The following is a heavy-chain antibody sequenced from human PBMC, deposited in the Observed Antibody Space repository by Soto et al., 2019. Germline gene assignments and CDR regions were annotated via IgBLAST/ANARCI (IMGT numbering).Heavy chain of an antibody. J-gene: IGHJ2*01. CDR1: GFTFSSYG. Sequence: LRLSCAASGFTFSSYGMHWVRQAPGKGLEWVAVISYDGSNKYYADSVKGRFTISRDNSKNTLYLQMNSLRAEDTAAYYCAKEKGSGYYYFHLWGRGTLVTVSS. CDR3: AKEKGSGYYYFHL. D-gene: IGHD3-22*01. V-gene: IGHV3-30*18. CDR2: ISYDGSNK.